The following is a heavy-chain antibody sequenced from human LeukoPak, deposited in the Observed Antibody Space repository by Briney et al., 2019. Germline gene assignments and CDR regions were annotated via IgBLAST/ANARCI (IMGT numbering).Heavy chain of an antibody. D-gene: IGHD2-15*01. CDR2: IIPIFGTA. CDR1: GGTFSSYA. V-gene: IGHV1-69*13. Sequence: SVKVSCKASGGTFSSYAISWARQAPGQGLEWMGGIIPIFGTANYAQKFQGRVTITADESTSTAYMELSSLRSEDTAVYYCARDPSGWYDVRNNWFDPWGQGTLVTVSS. J-gene: IGHJ5*02. CDR3: ARDPSGWYDVRNNWFDP.